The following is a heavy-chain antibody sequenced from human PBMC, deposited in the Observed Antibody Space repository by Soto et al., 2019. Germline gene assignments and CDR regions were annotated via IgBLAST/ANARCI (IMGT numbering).Heavy chain of an antibody. Sequence: QVQLQESAPGLVKPSQTLSLTCTVSGGSISSGDYYWSWIRQHPEGLEWIGYIYYSGSTYYNPSLKSRVTISVDTSKNQFSLKLSSVTAADTAVYYCARWWSGSRQGFDPWGQGTLVTVSS. D-gene: IGHD3-3*01. CDR2: IYYSGST. V-gene: IGHV4-31*03. CDR3: ARWWSGSRQGFDP. J-gene: IGHJ5*02. CDR1: GGSISSGDYY.